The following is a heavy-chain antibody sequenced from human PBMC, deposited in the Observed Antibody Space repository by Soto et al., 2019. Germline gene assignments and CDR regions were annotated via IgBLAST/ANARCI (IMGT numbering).Heavy chain of an antibody. V-gene: IGHV3-21*01. J-gene: IGHJ3*02. CDR2: ISSSSSYI. CDR1: GFTFSSYS. CDR3: ARNPLEPTAGEFDI. Sequence: EVQLVESGGGLVKPGGSLRLSCAASGFTFSSYSMNWVRQAPGKGLEWVSSISSSSSYIYYADSVKGRFTISRDNDQNPLYLQINRLRAEDTAVYYCARNPLEPTAGEFDIWGQGTMFTVSS.